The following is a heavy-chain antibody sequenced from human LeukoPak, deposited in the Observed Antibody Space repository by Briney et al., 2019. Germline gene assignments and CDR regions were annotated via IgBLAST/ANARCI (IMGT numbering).Heavy chain of an antibody. J-gene: IGHJ4*02. V-gene: IGHV4-59*01. CDR3: ARVWGGAASDY. Sequence: SETLSLTCTVSGGSISSYYWSWIRQPPGKGLEWIGYIYYSGSTNYNPSLKSRVTISVDTSKNQFSLKLSSVTAADTAVYYCARVWGGAASDYWGQGTLVTVSS. D-gene: IGHD7-27*01. CDR2: IYYSGST. CDR1: GGSISSYY.